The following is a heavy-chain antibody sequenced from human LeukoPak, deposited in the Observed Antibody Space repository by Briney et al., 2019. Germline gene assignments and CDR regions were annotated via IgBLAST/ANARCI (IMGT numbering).Heavy chain of an antibody. V-gene: IGHV3-30*18. CDR2: ISYDGSNK. Sequence: PGGSLRLSCAASGFTFSSYGMHWVRQAPGKGLEWVAVISYDGSNKYYADSVKGRFTISRDNSKNTLYLQMNSLRAEDTAVYYCAKDSGYSSGWCGGEFDYWGQGTLVTVSS. J-gene: IGHJ4*02. D-gene: IGHD6-19*01. CDR3: AKDSGYSSGWCGGEFDY. CDR1: GFTFSSYG.